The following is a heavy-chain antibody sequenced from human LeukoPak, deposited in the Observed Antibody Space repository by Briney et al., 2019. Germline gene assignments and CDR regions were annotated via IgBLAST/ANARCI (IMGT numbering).Heavy chain of an antibody. D-gene: IGHD5-24*01. CDR3: ARVFRRDGYFDS. CDR2: IFYTGDT. CDR1: GFSITTYY. Sequence: SETLSLTCTVSGFSITTYYWSWIRQPPGKGLEWIGYIFYTGDTNYNPSLKSRVTISVDTSKNQFSLQLNSVTAADTAVFYCARVFRRDGYFDSWGQGTLVTVSS. J-gene: IGHJ4*02. V-gene: IGHV4-59*01.